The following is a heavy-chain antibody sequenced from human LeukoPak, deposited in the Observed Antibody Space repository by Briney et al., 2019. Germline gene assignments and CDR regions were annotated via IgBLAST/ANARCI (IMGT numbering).Heavy chain of an antibody. CDR2: IGIVGDT. J-gene: IGHJ6*02. D-gene: IGHD3-16*02. V-gene: IGHV3-13*01. CDR1: RFSVSEYD. Sequence: GGSLRLSCAASRFSVSEYDMHWVRQPTGNGLEWVSAIGIVGDTYYVGSVKSRFTMSRENASNKVHLQMNSLRDGDTGVYYCLRDYHGMDVWGQGTTVIVSS. CDR3: LRDYHGMDV.